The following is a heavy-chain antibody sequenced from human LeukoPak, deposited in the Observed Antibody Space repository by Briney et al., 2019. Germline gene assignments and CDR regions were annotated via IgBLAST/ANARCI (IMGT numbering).Heavy chain of an antibody. Sequence: SETLSLTCAVYGGSFSGYYWSWIRQPPGKGLEWIGEINHSGSANYNPSLTSRVTISVDTSKNQFSLKLSSVTAADTAVYYCASTYDSSGLVDYWGQGTLVTVSS. CDR2: INHSGSA. CDR1: GGSFSGYY. J-gene: IGHJ4*02. V-gene: IGHV4-34*01. CDR3: ASTYDSSGLVDY. D-gene: IGHD3-22*01.